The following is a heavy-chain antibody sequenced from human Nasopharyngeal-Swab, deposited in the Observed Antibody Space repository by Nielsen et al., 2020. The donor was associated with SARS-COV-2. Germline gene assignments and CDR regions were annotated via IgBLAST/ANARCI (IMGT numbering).Heavy chain of an antibody. D-gene: IGHD3-22*01. J-gene: IGHJ5*02. CDR3: ARDKGSGYYYTSVRPTNWFDP. CDR2: IWYDGSNK. V-gene: IGHV3-33*01. Sequence: GSLKISCAASGFTFSSYGMHWVRQAPGQGLEWVAVIWYDGSNKNYADSVKGRFTISRDNSKNTLYLQMNSLRAEDTAVYYCARDKGSGYYYTSVRPTNWFDPWGQGTLVTVSS. CDR1: GFTFSSYG.